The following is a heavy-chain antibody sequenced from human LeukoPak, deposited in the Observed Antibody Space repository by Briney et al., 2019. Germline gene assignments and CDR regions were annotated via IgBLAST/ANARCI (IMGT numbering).Heavy chain of an antibody. D-gene: IGHD3-3*01. Sequence: GGSLRLSCAASGFTFDDYAMHWVRQAPGKGLEWVSLISGDGGRTYYADSVKGRFTISRDNSKNSLYLQMNSLRTEDTALYYCAKESSYYDFWSGYFDYWGQGTLVTVSS. CDR2: ISGDGGRT. CDR1: GFTFDDYA. J-gene: IGHJ4*02. CDR3: AKESSYYDFWSGYFDY. V-gene: IGHV3-43*02.